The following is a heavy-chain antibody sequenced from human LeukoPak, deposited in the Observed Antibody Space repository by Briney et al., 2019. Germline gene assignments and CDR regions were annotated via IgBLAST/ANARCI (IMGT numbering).Heavy chain of an antibody. CDR2: INHSGST. D-gene: IGHD2-15*01. J-gene: IGHJ4*02. V-gene: IGHV4-34*01. CDR3: ARTYCSGGSCYHFDY. CDR1: GGSFSGYY. Sequence: SETLSLTCAVYGGSFSGYYWSWIRQPPGKGLEWIGDINHSGSTNYNPSLKSRVTMSIDTSNNHFSLKLSSVTAADTAVYYCARTYCSGGSCYHFDYWGQGTLVTVSS.